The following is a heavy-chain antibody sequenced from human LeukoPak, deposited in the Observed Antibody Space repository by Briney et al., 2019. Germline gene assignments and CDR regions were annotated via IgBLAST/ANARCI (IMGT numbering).Heavy chain of an antibody. Sequence: PSETLSLTCAVYGGSFSGYYWSWIRQPPGKGLEWIGEINHSGSTNYNPSLKSRVTISVDTSKNQFSLKLSSVTAADTAVYYCARVPPRDIVVVVAEMGERKYFDYWGQGTLVTVSS. CDR1: GGSFSGYY. CDR3: ARVPPRDIVVVVAEMGERKYFDY. CDR2: INHSGST. D-gene: IGHD2-15*01. V-gene: IGHV4-34*01. J-gene: IGHJ4*02.